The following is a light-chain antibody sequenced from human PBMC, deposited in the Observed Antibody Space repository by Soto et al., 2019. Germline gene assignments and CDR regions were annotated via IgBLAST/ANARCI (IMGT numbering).Light chain of an antibody. CDR1: QSVSSSY. CDR2: GAS. CDR3: QQYGSSPWT. J-gene: IGKJ1*01. Sequence: EIVLTQSPGTLSLSPGERATLSCRASQSVSSSYLAWYQRKPGQAPRFLIYGASSRATGIPDRFSGSGSGTDFTLTISRLEPADFAVYYCQQYGSSPWTFGQGTKVEIK. V-gene: IGKV3-20*01.